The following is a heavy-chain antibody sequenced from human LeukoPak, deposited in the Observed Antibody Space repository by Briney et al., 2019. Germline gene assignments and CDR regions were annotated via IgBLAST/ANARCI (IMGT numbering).Heavy chain of an antibody. Sequence: GASVKVSCKPSGYTFTGYFIQWVRQAPGQGLEWMGWINPSSGNTGYAQKFQGRVTITRNTSISTAYMELSSLRSEDTAVYYCARGVVDYDFWSGYYIRPGYYYYMDVWGKGTTVTVSS. V-gene: IGHV1-8*03. J-gene: IGHJ6*03. D-gene: IGHD3-3*01. CDR1: GYTFTGYF. CDR2: INPSSGNT. CDR3: ARGVVDYDFWSGYYIRPGYYYYMDV.